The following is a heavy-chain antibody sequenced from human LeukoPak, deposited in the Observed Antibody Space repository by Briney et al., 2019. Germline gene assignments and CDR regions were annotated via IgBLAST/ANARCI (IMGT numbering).Heavy chain of an antibody. CDR2: IATSSSTI. Sequence: PGGSLRLSCAASGFTFSTYTMNWVRQPPGKGLEWVSNIATSSSTIYYADSVKGRFTISRDNSKNTLYLQMNSLRAEDTAVYYCARDFDHRFDYWGQGTLVTVSS. CDR1: GFTFSTYT. CDR3: ARDFDHRFDY. J-gene: IGHJ4*02. V-gene: IGHV3-48*01. D-gene: IGHD3-9*01.